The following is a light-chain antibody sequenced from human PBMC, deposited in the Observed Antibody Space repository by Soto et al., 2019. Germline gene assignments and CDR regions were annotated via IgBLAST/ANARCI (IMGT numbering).Light chain of an antibody. Sequence: DIQMTQSPSALSGSVVDRFTITFHASQDISNYLNWYQQKPGKAPKLLIYDASNLETGVPSRFSGSGSGTDFTFTISSLQPEDIATYYCQQYDNLPITFGQGTRLEIK. CDR3: QQYDNLPIT. J-gene: IGKJ5*01. CDR2: DAS. V-gene: IGKV1-33*01. CDR1: QDISNY.